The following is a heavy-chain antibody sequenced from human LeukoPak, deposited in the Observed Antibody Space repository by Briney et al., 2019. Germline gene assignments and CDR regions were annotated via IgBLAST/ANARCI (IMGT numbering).Heavy chain of an antibody. J-gene: IGHJ6*03. CDR3: ARGSDCSSTSCYKTLYYYYMDV. D-gene: IGHD2-2*02. V-gene: IGHV1-69*05. Sequence: SVKVSCKASGGTFSSYAISWVRQAPGQGLEWMGRIIPIFGTANYAQKFQGRVTITTDESTSTAYMELSSLRSEDTAVYYCARGSDCSSTSCYKTLYYYYMDVWGKGTTVTVSS. CDR1: GGTFSSYA. CDR2: IIPIFGTA.